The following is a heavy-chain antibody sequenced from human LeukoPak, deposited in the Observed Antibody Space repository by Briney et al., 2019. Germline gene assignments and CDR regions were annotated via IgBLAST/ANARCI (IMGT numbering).Heavy chain of an antibody. CDR3: ARDLTGGSSSWYLWRYGSAFDP. Sequence: SPSETLSLTCTVSGGSISSFYWSWIRQPPGKGLEWIGYISYSGSTNYNPSLKSRVTISVDTSKNQFSLKLSSVTAADTAVYYCARDLTGGSSSWYLWRYGSAFDPWGQGTLVTVSS. D-gene: IGHD6-13*01. CDR2: ISYSGST. V-gene: IGHV4-59*01. J-gene: IGHJ5*02. CDR1: GGSISSFY.